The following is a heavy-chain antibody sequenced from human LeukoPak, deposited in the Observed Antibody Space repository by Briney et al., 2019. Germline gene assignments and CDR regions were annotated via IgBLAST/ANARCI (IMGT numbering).Heavy chain of an antibody. CDR2: IKSKTDGGTT. Sequence: GGSLRLSCAASGFTFSNAWMSWVRQAPGKGLEWVGRIKSKTDGGTTDYAAPVKGRFTISRDDSKNTLYLQMNSLKTEDTAVSYCTTEYSLFCSSTSCYVNPDYFQHWGQGTLVTVSS. J-gene: IGHJ1*01. CDR3: TTEYSLFCSSTSCYVNPDYFQH. D-gene: IGHD2-2*01. V-gene: IGHV3-15*01. CDR1: GFTFSNAW.